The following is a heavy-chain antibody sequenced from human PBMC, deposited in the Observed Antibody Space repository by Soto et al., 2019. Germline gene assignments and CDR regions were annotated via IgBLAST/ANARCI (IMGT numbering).Heavy chain of an antibody. CDR1: GFTFSSYA. J-gene: IGHJ4*02. Sequence: EVQLLESGGGLVQPGGSLRLSCAASGFTFSSYAMSWVRQAPGKGLEWVSAISGSGGSTYYADSVKGRFTISRDNSKNTLYLQMNSLGAEDTAVYYCAKDRNVVVVAATHFDYWGQGTLVTVSS. CDR2: ISGSGGST. V-gene: IGHV3-23*01. D-gene: IGHD2-15*01. CDR3: AKDRNVVVVAATHFDY.